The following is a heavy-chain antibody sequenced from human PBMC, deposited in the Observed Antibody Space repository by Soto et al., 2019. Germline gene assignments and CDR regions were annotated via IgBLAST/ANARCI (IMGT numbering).Heavy chain of an antibody. V-gene: IGHV1-18*01. CDR2: FSAYNGNT. D-gene: IGHD5-18*01. Sequence: VASVKVSCKASGYTFTSYGISWVRQAPGQGLEWMGWFSAYNGNTNYAQKLQGRVTMTTDTSTSTAYMELRSLRSDDTAVYYCARDLAGARKTSGYSYGSTSLDYFDYWGQGTLVTVSS. J-gene: IGHJ4*02. CDR3: ARDLAGARKTSGYSYGSTSLDYFDY. CDR1: GYTFTSYG.